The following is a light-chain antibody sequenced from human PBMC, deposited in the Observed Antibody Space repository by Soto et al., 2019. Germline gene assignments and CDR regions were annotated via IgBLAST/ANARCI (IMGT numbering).Light chain of an antibody. CDR3: QQYGSSPTWT. V-gene: IGKV3-20*01. CDR2: GAS. Sequence: EIVLTQSPGTLSLSPGERATLSCRASQSVSSSYLAWYQQKPGQAPRLLIYGASTRATGIPDRFSGSGSGTQFTLTISRLEPEDSAVYYCQQYGSSPTWTFGQGTKV. J-gene: IGKJ1*01. CDR1: QSVSSSY.